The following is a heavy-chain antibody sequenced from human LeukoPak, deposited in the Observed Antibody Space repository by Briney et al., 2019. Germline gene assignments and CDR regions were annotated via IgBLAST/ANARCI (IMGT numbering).Heavy chain of an antibody. Sequence: SETLSLTCAVYGGSFSGYYWSWIRQPPGKGLEWIGYIYYSGSTNYNPSLKSRVTISVDTSKNQFSLKLSSVTAADTAVYYCARDSSSGWSYFDYWGQGTLVTVSS. CDR3: ARDSSSGWSYFDY. J-gene: IGHJ4*02. CDR2: IYYSGST. V-gene: IGHV4-59*01. D-gene: IGHD6-19*01. CDR1: GGSFSGYY.